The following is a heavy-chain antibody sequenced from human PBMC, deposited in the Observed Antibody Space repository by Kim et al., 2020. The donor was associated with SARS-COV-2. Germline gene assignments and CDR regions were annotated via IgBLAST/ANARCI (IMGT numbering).Heavy chain of an antibody. J-gene: IGHJ3*02. Sequence: SVKGRFTISRDDSKNTLNLQMNSLKTEDTAMYYCTTDMVRGIDDAFDIWGQGTMVTVSS. CDR3: TTDMVRGIDDAFDI. V-gene: IGHV3-15*01. D-gene: IGHD3-10*01.